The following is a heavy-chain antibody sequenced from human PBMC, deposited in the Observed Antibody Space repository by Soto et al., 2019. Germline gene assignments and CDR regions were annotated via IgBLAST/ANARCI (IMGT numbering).Heavy chain of an antibody. D-gene: IGHD3-10*01. CDR2: ITDSGGDA. J-gene: IGHJ4*02. CDR1: GITLVSRT. CDR3: ARGSTDSYPGSRIFYF. V-gene: IGHV3-23*01. Sequence: PGGSLRLSCVASGITLVSRTMSWGRQAPGEGLEWVSTITDSGGDAKYEDSVRGRFTISRDNSKNTLYLQMSSLRAEDSAVYYCARGSTDSYPGSRIFYFWGRGTLVTVSS.